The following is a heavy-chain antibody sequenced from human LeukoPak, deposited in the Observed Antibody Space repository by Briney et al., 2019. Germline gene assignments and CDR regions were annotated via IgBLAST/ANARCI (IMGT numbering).Heavy chain of an antibody. D-gene: IGHD2-21*01. CDR2: IKQDGSER. CDR1: GFSFSTYD. J-gene: IGHJ4*02. V-gene: IGHV3-7*01. Sequence: PGRSLRLSCYASGFSFSTYDMHWVRQAPGKGLEWVANIKQDGSERYYVDSVKGRFTISRDNAKSSLYLQMNSLRAEDTAVYYCAKSLVVVNDPPDYWGQGTLVTVSS. CDR3: AKSLVVVNDPPDY.